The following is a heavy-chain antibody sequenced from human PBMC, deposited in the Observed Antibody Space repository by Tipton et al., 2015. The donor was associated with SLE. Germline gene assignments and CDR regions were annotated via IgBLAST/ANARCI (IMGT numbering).Heavy chain of an antibody. V-gene: IGHV3-30*04. J-gene: IGHJ4*02. D-gene: IGHD1-26*01. CDR1: GFTFSSYA. Sequence: SLRLSCAASGFTFSSYAMHWVRQAPGKGLEWVAVISYDGSNKYYADSVKGRFTISRDNSKNTLYLQMNSLRAEDTAVYYCAKDRTDGSYCDYWGQGTLVTVSS. CDR3: AKDRTDGSYCDY. CDR2: ISYDGSNK.